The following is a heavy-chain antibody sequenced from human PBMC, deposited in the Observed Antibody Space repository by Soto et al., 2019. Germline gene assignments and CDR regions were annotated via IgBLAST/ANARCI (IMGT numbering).Heavy chain of an antibody. CDR3: VKEQSSGYWRTADY. CDR2: VTYEENEI. V-gene: IGHV3-30*18. D-gene: IGHD5-12*01. CDR1: GFTFSSCG. Sequence: QVQLVESGGGVIQPGRSLRLSCAASGFTFSSCGMHWVRQAPGKGLAWVAVVTYEENEIHYADSVKGRFTISRDNSKNMVYLEMDSLRVEDTAVYYCVKEQSSGYWRTADYWGQGTVITVSS. J-gene: IGHJ4*02.